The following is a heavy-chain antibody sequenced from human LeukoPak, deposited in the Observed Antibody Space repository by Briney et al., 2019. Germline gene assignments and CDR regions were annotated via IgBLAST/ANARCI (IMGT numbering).Heavy chain of an antibody. CDR3: ARDYWWNYDY. J-gene: IGHJ4*02. Sequence: GGSLRLSCAASGFTFSSYAMHWVRQAPGKGLEWVAVISYDGSNKYYADSVKGRFTISRDNSKNTIYLQMDGLRAEDTAIYYCARDYWWNYDYWGQGTLVTVSS. V-gene: IGHV3-30*04. CDR1: GFTFSSYA. D-gene: IGHD1-7*01. CDR2: ISYDGSNK.